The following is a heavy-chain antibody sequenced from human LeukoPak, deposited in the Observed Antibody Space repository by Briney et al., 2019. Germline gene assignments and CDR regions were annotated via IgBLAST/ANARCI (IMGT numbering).Heavy chain of an antibody. D-gene: IGHD3-9*01. V-gene: IGHV1-69*13. Sequence: ASVKVSCTASGGTFSSYAISWVRQAPGQRLEWMGGIIPIFGTANYAQKFQGRVTITADESTSTAYMELSSLRSEDTAVYYFERDVGLRDFDYYYGMDVWGQGTTVTVSS. J-gene: IGHJ6*02. CDR1: GGTFSSYA. CDR3: ERDVGLRDFDYYYGMDV. CDR2: IIPIFGTA.